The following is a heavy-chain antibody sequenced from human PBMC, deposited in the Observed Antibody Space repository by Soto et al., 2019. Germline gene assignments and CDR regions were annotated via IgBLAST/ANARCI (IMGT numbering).Heavy chain of an antibody. J-gene: IGHJ4*02. CDR3: ARDRGPVVVVAATRMGFDY. Sequence: GESLKVSCKASGYTFTSYGISWVRQAPGQGLEWMGWISAYNGNTNYAQKLQGRVTMTTDTSTSTAYMELRSLRSDDTAVYYCARDRGPVVVVAATRMGFDYWGQGTLVTVSS. V-gene: IGHV1-18*01. D-gene: IGHD2-15*01. CDR1: GYTFTSYG. CDR2: ISAYNGNT.